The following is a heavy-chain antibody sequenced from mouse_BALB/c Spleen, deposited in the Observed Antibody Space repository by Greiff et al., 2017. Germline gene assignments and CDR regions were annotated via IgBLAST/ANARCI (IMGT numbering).Heavy chain of an antibody. CDR1: GYTFTSYW. CDR2: INPSTGYT. V-gene: IGHV1-7*01. J-gene: IGHJ4*01. D-gene: IGHD1-1*01. CDR3: ARGAYYYGSRAMDY. Sequence: VQLQQSGAELAKPGASVKMSCKASGYTFTSYWMHWVKQRPGQGLEWIGYINPSTGYTEYNQKFKDKATLTADKSSSTAYMQLSSLTSEDSAVYYCARGAYYYGSRAMDYWGQGTSVTVSP.